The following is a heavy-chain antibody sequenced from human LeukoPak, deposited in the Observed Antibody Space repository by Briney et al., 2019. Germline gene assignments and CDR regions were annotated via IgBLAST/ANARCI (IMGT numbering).Heavy chain of an antibody. CDR1: GFTFGSYG. V-gene: IGHV3-23*01. Sequence: GGSLRLSCAASGFTFGSYGMGWVRQAPGKGLEWVSTISGSGGTTYYADSVEGRFTISRGNSNNTLYLQMNSLRADDTALYYCAKASAFYYDSSGYSAPFDHWGQGTLVIVSS. D-gene: IGHD3-22*01. CDR2: ISGSGGTT. CDR3: AKASAFYYDSSGYSAPFDH. J-gene: IGHJ4*02.